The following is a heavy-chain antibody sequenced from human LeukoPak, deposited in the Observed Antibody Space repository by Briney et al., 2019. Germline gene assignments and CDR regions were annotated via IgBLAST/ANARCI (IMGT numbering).Heavy chain of an antibody. CDR1: GFTFSSYG. V-gene: IGHV3-30*02. D-gene: IGHD6-13*01. CDR2: IRYDGSNK. CDR3: ARAGPSSSWHQFDY. Sequence: GGSLRLSCAASGFTFSSYGMYWVRQAPGKGLEWVAFIRYDGSNKYYADSVKGRFTVSRDNSKNTLYLQMNRLRAEDTAVYYCARAGPSSSWHQFDYWGQGTLVTVSS. J-gene: IGHJ4*02.